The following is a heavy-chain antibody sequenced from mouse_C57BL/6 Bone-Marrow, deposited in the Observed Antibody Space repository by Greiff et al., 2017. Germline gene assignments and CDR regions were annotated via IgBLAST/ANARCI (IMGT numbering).Heavy chain of an antibody. J-gene: IGHJ2*01. D-gene: IGHD1-1*01. Sequence: QVKLKQSGAELVRPGASVTLSCKASGYTFTDYEMHWVKQTPVHGLEWIGAIDPETGGTAYNQKFKGKAILTADKSSSTAYMELRSLTSEDSAVYACTRNYGRGYWGQGTTLTVSS. V-gene: IGHV1-15*01. CDR1: GYTFTDYE. CDR2: IDPETGGT. CDR3: TRNYGRGY.